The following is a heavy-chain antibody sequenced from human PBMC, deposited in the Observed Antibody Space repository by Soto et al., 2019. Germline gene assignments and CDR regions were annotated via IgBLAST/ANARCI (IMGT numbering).Heavy chain of an antibody. J-gene: IGHJ6*02. CDR2: IVPSDSYT. CDR3: ARPREAGKYYYGVDV. CDR1: GYSFTSYW. V-gene: IGHV5-10-1*04. D-gene: IGHD6-19*01. Sequence: PGESLKISCKGSGYSFTSYWISWVRQMPGKGLEWMGRIVPSDSYTNYSPSFQGQVTISADKSISTAYLQWSSLKASDTAMYYCARPREAGKYYYGVDVWGQGTTVTVSS.